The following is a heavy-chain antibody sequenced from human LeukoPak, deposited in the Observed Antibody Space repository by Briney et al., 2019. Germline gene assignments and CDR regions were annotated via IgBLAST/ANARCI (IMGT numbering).Heavy chain of an antibody. Sequence: SETLSLTCTVSGGSISSYYWSWIRQPPGKGLEWIGYIYYNVNTNYNPSLKSRVTMSVDTSKNQFSLKLSSVTAADTAVYYCARDPSSGWFAFNYWGQGTLVTVSS. CDR2: IYYNVNT. CDR3: ARDPSSGWFAFNY. J-gene: IGHJ4*02. D-gene: IGHD6-19*01. V-gene: IGHV4-59*01. CDR1: GGSISSYY.